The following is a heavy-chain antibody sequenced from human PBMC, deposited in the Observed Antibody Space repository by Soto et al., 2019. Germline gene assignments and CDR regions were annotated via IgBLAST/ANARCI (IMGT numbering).Heavy chain of an antibody. CDR2: IIPIFGTA. CDR3: ASHSHCSSTSCYFGY. Sequence: SVQVSCAASGGTFSSYAISWVRQAPGQGLEWMGGIIPIFGTANYAQKFQGRVTITADKSTSTAYMELSSLRSEDTAVYYCASHSHCSSTSCYFGYWGQGPLVTVSS. V-gene: IGHV1-69*06. J-gene: IGHJ4*02. D-gene: IGHD2-2*01. CDR1: GGTFSSYA.